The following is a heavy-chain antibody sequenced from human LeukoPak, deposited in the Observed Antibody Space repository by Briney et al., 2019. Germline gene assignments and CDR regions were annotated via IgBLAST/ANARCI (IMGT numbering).Heavy chain of an antibody. D-gene: IGHD4-23*01. CDR2: IYYSGST. J-gene: IGHJ4*02. CDR3: ARQARWGCNY. CDR1: GGSISSYY. Sequence: SETLSLTCTVSGGSISSYYRSWIRQPPGKGLEWIGYIYYSGSTNYNPSLKSRVTISVDTSKNQFSLKLSSVTAADTAVYYCARQARWGCNYWGQGTLVTVSS. V-gene: IGHV4-59*08.